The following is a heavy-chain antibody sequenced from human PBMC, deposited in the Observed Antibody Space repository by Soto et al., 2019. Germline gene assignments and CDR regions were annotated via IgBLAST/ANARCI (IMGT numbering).Heavy chain of an antibody. CDR2: IIPIFGTA. CDR1: GGTFCSYA. J-gene: IGHJ5*02. Sequence: PVEGSFQASGGTFCSYAISLARQGPGQGLEWMGGIIPIFGTANYAQKFQGRVTITADESTSTAYMELSSLRSEDTAVYYCAREITMVRGPAWFDPWGQGTLVTVSS. V-gene: IGHV1-69*13. D-gene: IGHD3-10*01. CDR3: AREITMVRGPAWFDP.